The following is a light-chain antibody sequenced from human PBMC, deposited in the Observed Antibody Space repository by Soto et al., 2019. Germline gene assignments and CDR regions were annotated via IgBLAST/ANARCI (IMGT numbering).Light chain of an antibody. CDR2: DNN. CDR3: GTWDSSLSAHD. J-gene: IGLJ1*01. Sequence: QSVLTQPPSVSAAPGQKVTISCSGSSSNIGYNYVSWYQQLPGTAPKLPIYDNNKRPSGIPDRFSGSKSGTSATLGITGLQTGDEADYYCGTWDSSLSAHDFGTGSKVTVL. V-gene: IGLV1-51*01. CDR1: SSNIGYNY.